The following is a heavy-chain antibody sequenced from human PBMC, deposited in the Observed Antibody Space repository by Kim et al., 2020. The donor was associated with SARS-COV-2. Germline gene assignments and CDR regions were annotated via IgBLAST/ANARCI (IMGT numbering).Heavy chain of an antibody. J-gene: IGHJ4*02. Sequence: TYSPSFAGHVTISVDKTINTAYLQLSGLKASDTAIYYCARGLASEFYFDFWGQGTLVTVSS. V-gene: IGHV5-51*01. CDR3: ARGLASEFYFDF.